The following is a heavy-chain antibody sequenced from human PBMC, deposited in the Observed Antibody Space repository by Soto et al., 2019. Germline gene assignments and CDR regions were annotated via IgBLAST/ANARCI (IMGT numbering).Heavy chain of an antibody. CDR3: ARDATRYSSSSWGYYYYYGMDV. CDR1: GFTVSSNY. J-gene: IGHJ6*02. Sequence: GGSLRLSCAASGFTVSSNYMSWVRQAPGKGLEWVSVIYSGGSTYYADSVKGRFTISRDNSKNTLYLQMNSLRAEDTAVYYCARDATRYSSSSWGYYYYYGMDVWGQGTAVTVSS. V-gene: IGHV3-53*01. CDR2: IYSGGST. D-gene: IGHD6-6*01.